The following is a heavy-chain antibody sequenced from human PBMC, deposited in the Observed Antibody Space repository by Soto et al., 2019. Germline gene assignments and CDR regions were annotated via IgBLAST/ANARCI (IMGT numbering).Heavy chain of an antibody. CDR2: ISYDGSNK. D-gene: IGHD6-13*01. V-gene: IGHV3-30*03. J-gene: IGHJ4*02. CDR1: GFTFSSYG. CDR3: ASGSSSKIDY. Sequence: GGSLRLSCAASGFTFSSYGVHWVRQAPGKGLEWVAVISYDGSNKHYADSVKGRFTISRDNSKNTLDLQMNSLRAEDTAVYYCASGSSSKIDYWGQGTLVTVSS.